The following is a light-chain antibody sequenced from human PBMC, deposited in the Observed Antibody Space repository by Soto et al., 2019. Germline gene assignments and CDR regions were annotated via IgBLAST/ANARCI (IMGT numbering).Light chain of an antibody. CDR3: QHTTSCPLA. CDR2: AGS. V-gene: IGKV1-12*01. Sequence: DIPMTQSPSFVSSSVGDRVTITSRASQGISSWLAWYQHKPGRAPKLLIHAGSSFESVVPSRFSPSDSGPDFTLTISRLKPEDFATYDCQHTTSCPLAFGGGTQVEIK. CDR1: QGISSW. J-gene: IGKJ4*01.